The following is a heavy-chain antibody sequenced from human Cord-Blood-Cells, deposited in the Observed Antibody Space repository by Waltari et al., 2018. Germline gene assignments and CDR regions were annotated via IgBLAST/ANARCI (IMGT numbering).Heavy chain of an antibody. CDR2: INSDGSST. J-gene: IGHJ4*02. CDR1: GFTFSSYW. V-gene: IGHV3-74*01. CDR3: ARAYCSSTSCYYFDY. D-gene: IGHD2-2*01. Sequence: EVQLVESGGGLVQPGGSLRLSCAASGFTFSSYWMHWVRQAPGKGLVWVSRINSDGSSTSYADSVNGRFTISRDNAKNTLYLQMNSLRAEDTAVYYCARAYCSSTSCYYFDYWGQGTLVTVSS.